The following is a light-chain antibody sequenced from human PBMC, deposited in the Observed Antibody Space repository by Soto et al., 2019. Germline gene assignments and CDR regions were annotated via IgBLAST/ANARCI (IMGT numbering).Light chain of an antibody. CDR3: QQSDSIPIT. CDR2: AAS. J-gene: IGKJ5*01. Sequence: DIQMTQSPSSLSASVGDRVTIPCRASQTISRNLNWYQQKPGTAPKLLIYAASNLQSGVPSRFSGSGSGTDFALAISSLQPEDFATYYCQQSDSIPITFGQGNDWRL. V-gene: IGKV1-39*01. CDR1: QTISRN.